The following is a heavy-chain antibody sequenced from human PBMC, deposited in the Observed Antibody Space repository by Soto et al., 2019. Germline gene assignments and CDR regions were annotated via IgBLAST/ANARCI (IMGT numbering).Heavy chain of an antibody. CDR1: GFTFSSYA. J-gene: IGHJ6*02. CDR3: AKMAGYYDSSGYPKFYYYGMDV. V-gene: IGHV3-23*01. D-gene: IGHD3-22*01. Sequence: PGGSLRLSCAASGFTFSSYAMSWVRQAPGKGLEWVSAISGSGGSTYYADSVKGRFTISRDNSKNTLYLQMNSLRAEDTAVYYCAKMAGYYDSSGYPKFYYYGMDVWGQGTTVTVSS. CDR2: ISGSGGST.